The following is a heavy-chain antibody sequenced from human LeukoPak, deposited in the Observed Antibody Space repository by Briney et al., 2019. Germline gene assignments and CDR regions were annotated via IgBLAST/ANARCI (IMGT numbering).Heavy chain of an antibody. CDR1: GYTFTSYG. V-gene: IGHV1-18*01. J-gene: IGHJ4*02. CDR2: ISTYNGYT. CDR3: ARDVSSPSNEYYFDY. Sequence: ASVKVSCKASGYTFTSYGINWVRQAPGQGLEWMGWISTYNGYTNYAQNLQGRVTMTTDTSASTVYLELRSLRSDDTAVYYCARDVSSPSNEYYFDYWGQGTLVTVSS. D-gene: IGHD6-6*01.